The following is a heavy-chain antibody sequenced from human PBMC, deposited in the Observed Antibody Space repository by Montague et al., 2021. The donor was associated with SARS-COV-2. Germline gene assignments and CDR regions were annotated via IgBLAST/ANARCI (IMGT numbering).Heavy chain of an antibody. D-gene: IGHD2-21*02. CDR1: GFTFSSYA. Sequence: SLRLSCAASGFTFSSYAMTWVRQAPGKGLEWVSAVSFGGDLTYTAESVKGRFTISRDNSKNTLYLQMDSLRAGDTAVYFCAKDVVVTAIGPQGAFDVWGRGTMVTVSS. V-gene: IGHV3-23*01. CDR3: AKDVVVTAIGPQGAFDV. J-gene: IGHJ3*01. CDR2: VSFGGDLT.